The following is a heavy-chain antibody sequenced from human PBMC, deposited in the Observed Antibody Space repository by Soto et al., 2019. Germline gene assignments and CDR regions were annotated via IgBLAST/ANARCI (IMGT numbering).Heavy chain of an antibody. CDR1: GFTFISYW. V-gene: IGHV3-7*01. J-gene: IGHJ3*02. CDR3: ARAHESNSDAFDI. D-gene: IGHD7-27*01. CDR2: IKQDGSEK. Sequence: LRLSCAASGFTFISYWMSWVRQAPGKGLEWVANIKQDGSEKYYVDSVKGRFTISRDNAKNSLYLQMNSLRAEDTAVYYCARAHESNSDAFDIWGQGTMVTVSS.